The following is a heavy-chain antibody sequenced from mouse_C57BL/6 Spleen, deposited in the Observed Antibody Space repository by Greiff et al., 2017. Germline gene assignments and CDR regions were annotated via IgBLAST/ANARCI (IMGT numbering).Heavy chain of an antibody. J-gene: IGHJ4*01. Sequence: QVQLQQPGAELVKPGASVKMSCKASGYTFTSYWITWVKQRPGQGLEWIGDIYPGSGSTNYNEKFKSKATLTVDTSSSTAYMQLSSLTSEDSAVXYCARGRAITTVVASYYYAMDYRGQGASGTVPS. CDR2: IYPGSGST. CDR1: GYTFTSYW. CDR3: ARGRAITTVVASYYYAMDY. V-gene: IGHV1-55*01. D-gene: IGHD1-1*01.